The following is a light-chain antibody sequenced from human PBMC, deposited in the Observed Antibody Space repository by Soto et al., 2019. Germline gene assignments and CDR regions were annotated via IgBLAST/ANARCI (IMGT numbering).Light chain of an antibody. CDR3: QQYNNWPLT. Sequence: ETVMTQSPVTLSVSPGEGATLSCRASQSVSSDLAWYQQKPGQAPRLLIYRAFTRATGIPARFSGSGSGTDFTLTISSLQSEDFALYYCQQYNNWPLTFGGGTKVEMK. V-gene: IGKV3-15*01. J-gene: IGKJ4*01. CDR1: QSVSSD. CDR2: RAF.